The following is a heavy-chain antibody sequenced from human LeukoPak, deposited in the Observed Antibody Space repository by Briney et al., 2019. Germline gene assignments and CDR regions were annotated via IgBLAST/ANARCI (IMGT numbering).Heavy chain of an antibody. Sequence: GGSLRLSCAASGFTFSSYAMSWVRQAPGKGLEWVSAISGSGGTTYYADSVKGRFTISRDNAKNSLYLQMNSLRAEDTAVYYCARMRGSYSFDYWGQGTLVTVSS. V-gene: IGHV3-23*01. J-gene: IGHJ4*02. CDR1: GFTFSSYA. CDR2: ISGSGGTT. CDR3: ARMRGSYSFDY. D-gene: IGHD1-26*01.